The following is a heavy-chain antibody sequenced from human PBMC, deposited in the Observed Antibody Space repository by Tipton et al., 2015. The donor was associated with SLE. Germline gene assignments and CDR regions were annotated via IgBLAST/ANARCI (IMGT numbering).Heavy chain of an antibody. Sequence: LRLSCNVFGGSISSYYWSWIRQPPGKGLEWIGYIGHSGSTNYNPSLNSRVTMSIDTSKNQFSLKLTSVTAADTAVYYCARQLGWGDPFAFDYWGQGTLVTVSS. CDR2: IGHSGST. CDR3: ARQLGWGDPFAFDY. D-gene: IGHD2-21*02. CDR1: GGSISSYY. V-gene: IGHV4-59*08. J-gene: IGHJ4*02.